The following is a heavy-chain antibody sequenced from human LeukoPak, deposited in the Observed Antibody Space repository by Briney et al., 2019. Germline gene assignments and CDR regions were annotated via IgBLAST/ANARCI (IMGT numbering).Heavy chain of an antibody. CDR1: VFTFRSYA. CDR3: AAETYTDSCCWFDP. J-gene: IGHJ5*02. CDR2: IVVGSGAT. D-gene: IGHD3-16*01. V-gene: IGHV1-58*02. Sequence: SVKVSCKTSVFTFRSYAIQWVRQARGQRLAWIGWIVVGSGATSYAHYLQERLTITRDMSTGTAYLELSGLRSEDTGIYYCAAETYTDSCCWFDPWGQGTLVTVSS.